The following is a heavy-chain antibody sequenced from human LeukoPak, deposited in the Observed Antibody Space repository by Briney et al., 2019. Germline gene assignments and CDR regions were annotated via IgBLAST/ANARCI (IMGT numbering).Heavy chain of an antibody. V-gene: IGHV1-2*02. CDR2: INPNTGGT. Sequence: ASVTVSFMASGYTFTANYIHWVRQAPGQGLEWMGWINPNTGGTNFAQSFQGRVTMTRATSISTAYMHLTTLRTADTAIYYCARDRSSSFYTGSFWFDSWGQGTLLTVSS. D-gene: IGHD6-13*01. CDR1: GYTFTANY. J-gene: IGHJ5*01. CDR3: ARDRSSSFYTGSFWFDS.